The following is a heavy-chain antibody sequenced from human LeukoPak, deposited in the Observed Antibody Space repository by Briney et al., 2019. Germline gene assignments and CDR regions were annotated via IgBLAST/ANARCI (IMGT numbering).Heavy chain of an antibody. D-gene: IGHD3-3*01. V-gene: IGHV4-30-4*08. CDR2: IYYSGST. CDR1: GGSISSGDYY. J-gene: IGHJ4*02. Sequence: PSETLSLTCTVSGGSISSGDYYWSWIRQPPGKGLEWIGYIYYSGSTYYNPSLKSRVTMSVDTSKNQFSLKLSSVTAADTAVYYCAREVGSNYDFWSGYSLRGTFDYWGQGTLVTVSS. CDR3: AREVGSNYDFWSGYSLRGTFDY.